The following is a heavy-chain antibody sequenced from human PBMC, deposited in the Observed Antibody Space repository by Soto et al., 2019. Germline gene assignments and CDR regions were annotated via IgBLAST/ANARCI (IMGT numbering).Heavy chain of an antibody. V-gene: IGHV1-18*01. J-gene: IGHJ4*02. CDR3: ARGRYGDY. CDR1: GYAFTTYG. Sequence: QVHLVQDGAEVKKPGASVKVSCPASGYAFTTYGITWVRQAPGQGLEWMGWISAHNGNTNYTQKHQGRVTVTRDTSTITAYMELRSLRSDDTAVYYCARGRYGDYWGQGALVTVSS. D-gene: IGHD1-1*01. CDR2: ISAHNGNT.